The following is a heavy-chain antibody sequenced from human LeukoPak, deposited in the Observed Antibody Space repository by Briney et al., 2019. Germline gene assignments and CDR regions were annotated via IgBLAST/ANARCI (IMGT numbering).Heavy chain of an antibody. CDR2: IGSSSQYI. V-gene: IGHV3-21*01. CDR1: GFIFSSDT. Sequence: PGGSLRLSCAASGFIFSSDTMSWVRQAPGKGLEWVSSIGSSSQYIYYAESVRGRFNISRDNAKNSLYLQLNSLRAEDTAVYYCVRDKSGSLWGRGTMVTVSS. D-gene: IGHD1-26*01. CDR3: VRDKSGSL. J-gene: IGHJ3*01.